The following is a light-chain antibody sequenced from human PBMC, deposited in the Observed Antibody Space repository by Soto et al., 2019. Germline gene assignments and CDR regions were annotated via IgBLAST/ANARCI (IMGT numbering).Light chain of an antibody. V-gene: IGLV2-11*01. CDR3: NSYTSSSTYV. CDR1: SSDVGSYHY. Sequence: QSVLTQPRSVSGSPGQSVTISCTGTSSDVGSYHYVSWYQQHPGKAPKLMIHDVSQRPSGVPDRFSGSKSGNTASLTISGLQAEDEADYYCNSYTSSSTYVFGTGTKVTVL. J-gene: IGLJ1*01. CDR2: DVS.